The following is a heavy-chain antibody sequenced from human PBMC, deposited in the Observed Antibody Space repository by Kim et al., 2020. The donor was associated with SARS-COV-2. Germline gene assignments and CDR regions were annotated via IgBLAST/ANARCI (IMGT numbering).Heavy chain of an antibody. V-gene: IGHV3-9*01. CDR1: GFTFDDYA. CDR2: ISWNSGSI. CDR3: AKVWDSYGYGDY. J-gene: IGHJ4*02. D-gene: IGHD5-18*01. Sequence: GGSLRLSCAASGFTFDDYAMHWVRQAPGKGLEWVSGISWNSGSIGYADSVKGRFTISRDNAKNSLYLQMNSLRAEDTALYYCAKVWDSYGYGDYWGQGTLVTVSS.